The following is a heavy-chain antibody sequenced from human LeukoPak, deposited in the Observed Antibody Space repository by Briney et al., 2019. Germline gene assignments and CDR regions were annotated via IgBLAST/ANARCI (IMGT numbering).Heavy chain of an antibody. D-gene: IGHD3-22*01. CDR3: AAQVNYHDSTVWDP. J-gene: IGHJ5*02. Sequence: SVKVSCKASGFTFRTSAVQWVRQARGQRLEWIGWIVVGSGNTNYAQKFQERVTISRNMSTSTAYMELSSLRSEDTAVYYCAAQVNYHDSTVWDPWGQGTLVTVSS. CDR2: IVVGSGNT. V-gene: IGHV1-58*01. CDR1: GFTFRTSA.